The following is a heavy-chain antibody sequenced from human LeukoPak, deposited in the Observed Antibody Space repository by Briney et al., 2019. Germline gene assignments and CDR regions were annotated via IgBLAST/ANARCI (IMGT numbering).Heavy chain of an antibody. J-gene: IGHJ4*02. CDR3: AKTRPRWELRSYYFDY. D-gene: IGHD1-26*01. CDR1: GFTFSSYA. CDR2: ISGSGGST. Sequence: SGGSLRLSCAASGFTFSSYAMSWVRQAPGKGLEWVSAISGSGGSTYYADSVKGRFTISRDNSKNTLYLQMNSLRAEDTAVYYCAKTRPRWELRSYYFDYWGQGTLVTVSS. V-gene: IGHV3-23*01.